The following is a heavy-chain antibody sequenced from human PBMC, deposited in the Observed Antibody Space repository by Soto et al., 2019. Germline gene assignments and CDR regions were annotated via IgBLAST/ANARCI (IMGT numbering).Heavy chain of an antibody. D-gene: IGHD3-22*01. CDR1: GGSISTNY. CDR3: ARMGHYDSSGY. CDR2: IYSSGTT. J-gene: IGHJ4*02. V-gene: IGHV4-59*08. Sequence: SETLSLTCTVSGGSISTNYWTWIRQPPGKGLEWVGYIYSSGTTKYNPSLKSRVTISVDTSKNQFSLKLSSVTAADTAVYYCARMGHYDSSGYWGQGTLVNVS.